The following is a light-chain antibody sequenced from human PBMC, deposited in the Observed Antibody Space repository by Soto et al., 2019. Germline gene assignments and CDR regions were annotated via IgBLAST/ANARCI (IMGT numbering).Light chain of an antibody. J-gene: IGKJ1*01. CDR2: WAS. V-gene: IGKV4-1*01. Sequence: DIVMTQSPDSLAVSLGERVTINCKSSQSVLYSSNNKNYLAWYQQKPGQSPNLLIYWASTRESGVPDRFNGSGSGTDFTLTISSLQAGDVAVYYCQQYYSTPWTFGQGTKVEIK. CDR3: QQYYSTPWT. CDR1: QSVLYSSNNKNY.